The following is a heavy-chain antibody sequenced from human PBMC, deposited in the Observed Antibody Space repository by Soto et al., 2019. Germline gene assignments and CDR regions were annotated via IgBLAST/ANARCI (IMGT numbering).Heavy chain of an antibody. D-gene: IGHD2-2*01. CDR2: IYYSGST. Sequence: PSETLSLTCTVSGGSISSGGYYWSWIRQHPGKGLEWIGYIYYSGSTYYNPSLKSRVTISVDTSKNQFSLKLSSVTAADTAVYYCARVIKIVVVPAAITHWGQGTLVTVSS. CDR3: ARVIKIVVVPAAITH. J-gene: IGHJ4*02. V-gene: IGHV4-31*03. CDR1: GGSISSGGYY.